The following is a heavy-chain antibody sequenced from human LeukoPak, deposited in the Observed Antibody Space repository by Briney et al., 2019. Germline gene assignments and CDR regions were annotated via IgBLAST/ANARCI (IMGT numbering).Heavy chain of an antibody. J-gene: IGHJ4*02. CDR2: IYYSGST. CDR1: GGSISSSSYY. CDR3: ARYGYGLLAFDY. D-gene: IGHD5-18*01. Sequence: SETLSLTCTVSGGSISSSSYYWGWIRQPPGKGLEWIGSIYYSGSTYYNPSLKSRVTTSVDTSKNQFSLKLSSVTAADTAMYYCARYGYGLLAFDYWDQGTLVTVSS. V-gene: IGHV4-39*01.